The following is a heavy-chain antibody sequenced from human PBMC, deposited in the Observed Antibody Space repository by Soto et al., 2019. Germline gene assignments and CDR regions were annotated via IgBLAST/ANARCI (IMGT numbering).Heavy chain of an antibody. CDR1: GFTFTSSA. D-gene: IGHD6-13*01. CDR2: IVVGSGNT. Sequence: QMQLVQSGPEVKKPGTSVKVSCKASGFTFTSSAVQWVRQARGQRLEWIGWIVVGSGNTNYAQKVQERVTITRDMSTSTAYMELSSLRSEDTAVYYCAASIAAAGGVYNWFDPWGQGTLVTVSS. V-gene: IGHV1-58*01. CDR3: AASIAAAGGVYNWFDP. J-gene: IGHJ5*02.